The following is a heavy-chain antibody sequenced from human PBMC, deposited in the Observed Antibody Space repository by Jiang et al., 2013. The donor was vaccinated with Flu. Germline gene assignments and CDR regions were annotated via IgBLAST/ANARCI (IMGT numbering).Heavy chain of an antibody. J-gene: IGHJ6*03. V-gene: IGHV4-30-2*01. D-gene: IGHD6-6*01. CDR1: GGSISSSAYS. CDR3: AREREYSRITWGVAPPGFYYMDV. Sequence: GSGLVKPSETLFLTCGVSGGSISSSAYSWSWIRQPPGKGLEWIGHISHTGNTYYNPSLMNRVTISVDRSKNQFSLKVTSVTAADTAVYYCAREREYSRITWGVAPPGFYYMDVWGQGTAVAVSS. CDR2: ISHTGNT.